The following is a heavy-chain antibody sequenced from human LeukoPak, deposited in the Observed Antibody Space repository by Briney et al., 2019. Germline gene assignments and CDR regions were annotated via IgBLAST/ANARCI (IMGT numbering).Heavy chain of an antibody. CDR3: ARERPQWLAIDY. Sequence: GGSLRLSCAASGFTVSSNYMSWVRQAPGKGLEWVSVIYSGGSTYYAGSVKGRFTISRDNSKNTLYLQMNSLRAEDTAVYYCARERPQWLAIDYWGQGTLVTVSS. J-gene: IGHJ4*02. CDR2: IYSGGST. CDR1: GFTVSSNY. V-gene: IGHV3-66*01. D-gene: IGHD6-19*01.